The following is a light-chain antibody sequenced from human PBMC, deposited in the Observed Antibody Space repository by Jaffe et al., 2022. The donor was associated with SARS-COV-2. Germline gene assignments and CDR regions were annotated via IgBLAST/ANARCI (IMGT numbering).Light chain of an antibody. Sequence: EIVLTQSPGTLSLSPGERATLSCRASQSVSSRNLAWYQQTPGQAPRLLIYSASTRVTGVPDRFSGSGSGTDFTLTISTLEPEDFVVYYCQQYGSSPGTFGQGTKVEI. CDR3: QQYGSSPGT. J-gene: IGKJ1*01. CDR2: SAS. CDR1: QSVSSRN. V-gene: IGKV3-20*01.